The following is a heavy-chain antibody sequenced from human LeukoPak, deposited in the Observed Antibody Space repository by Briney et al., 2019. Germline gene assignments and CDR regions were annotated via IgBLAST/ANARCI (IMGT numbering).Heavy chain of an antibody. V-gene: IGHV3-53*01. CDR2: IYSDGST. J-gene: IGHJ4*02. CDR1: GFTFSSYS. CDR3: ASYNPYY. D-gene: IGHD1-1*01. Sequence: GGSLRLSCAASGFTFSSYSMNWVRQAPGKGLEWVSVIYSDGSTYYADSVKGRFTISRDNSKNTLYLQMNSLRAEDTAVYYCASYNPYYWGQGTLVTVSS.